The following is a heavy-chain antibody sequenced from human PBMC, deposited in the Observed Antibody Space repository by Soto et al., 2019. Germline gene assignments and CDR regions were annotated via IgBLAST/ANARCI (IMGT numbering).Heavy chain of an antibody. J-gene: IGHJ4*02. Sequence: GGSLRLSCSVAGFTVSDGMSWVRQAPGKGLECVSFIHSDGSTHYTDSVRGRFTISRDNSKNTLYLQMDRLRVDDTAVYFCARDASGPFDYWGQGTLVTVSS. CDR1: GFTVSDG. CDR2: IHSDGST. CDR3: ARDASGPFDY. D-gene: IGHD6-19*01. V-gene: IGHV3-53*01.